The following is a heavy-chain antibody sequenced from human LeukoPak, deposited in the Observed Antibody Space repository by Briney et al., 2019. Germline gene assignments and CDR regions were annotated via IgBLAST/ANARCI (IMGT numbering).Heavy chain of an antibody. V-gene: IGHV4-39*02. CDR3: ARDLLGYSGYVSPLDY. CDR1: GGSISSSSYY. Sequence: PSETLSLTCTVSGGSISSSSYYWGWIRQPPGKGLEWIGSIYYSGSTYYNPSLKSRVTISVDTSKNQFSLKLSSVTAADTAVYYCARDLLGYSGYVSPLDYWGQGTLVTVSS. CDR2: IYYSGST. D-gene: IGHD5-12*01. J-gene: IGHJ4*02.